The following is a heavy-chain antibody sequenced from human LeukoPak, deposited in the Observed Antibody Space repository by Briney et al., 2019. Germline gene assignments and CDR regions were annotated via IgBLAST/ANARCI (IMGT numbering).Heavy chain of an antibody. CDR3: ARDYHFSMDV. J-gene: IGHJ6*02. V-gene: IGHV1-2*02. CDR2: INCNSGDT. Sequence: ASVKVSCKASGYIFNTYYIHWVRPAPGQGPEWMGWINCNSGDTNYAPKFQGRVTMTRVTSITTAYMDLYSLRSDDAAVYYCARDYHFSMDVWGQGTTVTVSS. CDR1: GYIFNTYY.